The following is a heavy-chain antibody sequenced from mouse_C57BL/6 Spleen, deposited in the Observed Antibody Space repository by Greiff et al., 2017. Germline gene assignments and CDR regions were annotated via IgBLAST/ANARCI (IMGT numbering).Heavy chain of an antibody. CDR1: GYTFTSYW. CDR2: IYPGSGST. Sequence: QVQLKQPGAELVKPGASVKMSCKASGYTFTSYWITWVKQRPGQGLEWIGDIYPGSGSTNYNEKFKSKATLTVDTSSSTAYMQLSSLTSEDSAVYYCARDGGSSYGAWFAYWGQGTLVTVSA. D-gene: IGHD1-1*01. CDR3: ARDGGSSYGAWFAY. J-gene: IGHJ3*01. V-gene: IGHV1-55*01.